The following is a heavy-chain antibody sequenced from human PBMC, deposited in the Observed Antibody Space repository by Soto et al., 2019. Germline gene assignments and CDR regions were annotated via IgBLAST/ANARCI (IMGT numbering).Heavy chain of an antibody. CDR3: ATQSMDYDSSGYFLFDY. V-gene: IGHV1-24*01. CDR2: FDPEDGET. Sequence: EASVKVSCKASGYTLTELSMHWVRQAPGKGLEWMGGFDPEDGETIYAQKFQGRVTMTEDTSTDTAYMELSSLRSEDTAVYYCATQSMDYDSSGYFLFDYWGQGTLVTVSS. D-gene: IGHD3-22*01. J-gene: IGHJ4*02. CDR1: GYTLTELS.